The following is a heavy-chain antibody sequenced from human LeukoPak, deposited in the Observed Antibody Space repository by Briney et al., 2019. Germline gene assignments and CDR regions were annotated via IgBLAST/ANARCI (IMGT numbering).Heavy chain of an antibody. Sequence: PSQTLSLTCTVSGGSISSGGYYWSWIRQPPGKGLEWTGYIYHSGSTYYNPSLKSRVTISVDRSKNQFSLKLSSVTAADTAVYYCARIAAAGLLYYYYMDVWGKGTTVTVSS. V-gene: IGHV4-30-2*01. J-gene: IGHJ6*03. CDR1: GGSISSGGYY. CDR2: IYHSGST. D-gene: IGHD6-13*01. CDR3: ARIAAAGLLYYYYMDV.